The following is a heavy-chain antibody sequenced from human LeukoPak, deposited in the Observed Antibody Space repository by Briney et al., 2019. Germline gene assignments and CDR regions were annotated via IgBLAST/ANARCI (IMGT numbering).Heavy chain of an antibody. CDR3: ARGSGYYTIYFDY. J-gene: IGHJ4*02. CDR2: ISYDGSNK. Sequence: GRSLRLSCAASGFTFNSNAMHWVRQAPGKGLEWVAGISYDGSNKYYADSVKGRFTISRDNAENSLYLQMNSLRAEDTAVYYCARGSGYYTIYFDYWGQGALVTVSS. CDR1: GFTFNSNA. V-gene: IGHV3-30-3*01. D-gene: IGHD3-22*01.